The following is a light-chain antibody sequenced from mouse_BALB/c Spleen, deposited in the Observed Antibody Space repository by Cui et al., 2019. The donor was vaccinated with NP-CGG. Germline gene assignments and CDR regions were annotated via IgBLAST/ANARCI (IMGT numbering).Light chain of an antibody. CDR2: GTN. J-gene: IGLJ1*01. V-gene: IGLV1*01. CDR3: ALWYSNHWV. Sequence: QAVVPQESALTTSPGETVTLTCRTSTGTVTTSNYANWVQEKPDHLFTGLIGGTNNRAPVVPARFSGSLIGDKAALTITGVQTEDEAIYFCALWYSNHWVFGGGSKLSVL. CDR1: TGTVTTSNY.